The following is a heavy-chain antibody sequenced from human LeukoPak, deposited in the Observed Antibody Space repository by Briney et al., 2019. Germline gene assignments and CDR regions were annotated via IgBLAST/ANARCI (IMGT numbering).Heavy chain of an antibody. CDR1: GDSMSSGNYY. V-gene: IGHV4-61*02. CDR2: IWADGRS. J-gene: IGHJ5*02. D-gene: IGHD3-16*01. Sequence: SETLSLTCTVSGDSMSSGNYYWSWIRQPAGKVLEWIERIWADGRSNYNPSLRSRVTISVDTSKNQFSLKLSSVTAADTAVYYCARDERRGSYGHWFDPWGQGTLVTVSS. CDR3: ARDERRGSYGHWFDP.